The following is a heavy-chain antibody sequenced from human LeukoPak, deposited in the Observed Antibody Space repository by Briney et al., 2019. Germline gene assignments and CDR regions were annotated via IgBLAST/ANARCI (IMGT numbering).Heavy chain of an antibody. CDR2: SNPNSGDT. Sequence: ASITVSCKSSGYTFTDYYVHWVRQAPGQGIEWMGRSNPNSGDTNYAQNFQGRVTMSRDTSISTAYLELNSLIFDDTAVFYCTRSTRTTTAAGHFDLWGRGTLVTVSS. CDR1: GYTFTDYY. CDR3: TRSTRTTTAAGHFDL. D-gene: IGHD1/OR15-1a*01. J-gene: IGHJ2*01. V-gene: IGHV1-2*06.